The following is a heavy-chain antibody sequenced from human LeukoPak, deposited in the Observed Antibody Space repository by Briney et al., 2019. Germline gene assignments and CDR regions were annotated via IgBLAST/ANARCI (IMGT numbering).Heavy chain of an antibody. Sequence: SETLSLTCTVSGGSISSYYWSWIRQPPGKGLEWIGYICYSGSTNYNPSLKSRVTISVDTSKNQFSLKLSSVTAADTAVYYCARGTYYYDSSGYYYVLTGNNWFDPWGQGTLVTVSS. CDR2: ICYSGST. J-gene: IGHJ5*02. D-gene: IGHD3-22*01. CDR1: GGSISSYY. V-gene: IGHV4-59*12. CDR3: ARGTYYYDSSGYYYVLTGNNWFDP.